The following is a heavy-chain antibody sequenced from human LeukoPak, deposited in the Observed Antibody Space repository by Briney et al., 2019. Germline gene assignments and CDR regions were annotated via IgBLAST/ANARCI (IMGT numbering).Heavy chain of an antibody. CDR1: GGSISSYY. Sequence: SETLSLTCTVSGGSISSYYWSWIRQPPGKGLEWIGRIYTSGSTNYNPSLKSRVTMSVDTSKNQFSLKLSSVTAADTAVYYCARDLPPHYDFWSGLFDYWGQGTLVTVSS. J-gene: IGHJ4*02. V-gene: IGHV4-4*07. CDR2: IYTSGST. CDR3: ARDLPPHYDFWSGLFDY. D-gene: IGHD3-3*01.